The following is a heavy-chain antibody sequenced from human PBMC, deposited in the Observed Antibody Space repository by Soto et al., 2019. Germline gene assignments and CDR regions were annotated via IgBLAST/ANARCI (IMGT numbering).Heavy chain of an antibody. CDR3: ARDWGWLQSPYHDAFDF. CDR2: ISAYNGNT. CDR1: GSTFTSYG. D-gene: IGHD5-12*01. V-gene: IGHV1-18*04. Sequence: GXSVKISCKSSGSTFTSYGIRLVRQAPGQGLEWMGWISAYNGNTNYAQKLQGRVTMTTDTSTSTAYMELRSLRSDDTAVYYCARDWGWLQSPYHDAFDFWAQGTMVTVSS. J-gene: IGHJ3*01.